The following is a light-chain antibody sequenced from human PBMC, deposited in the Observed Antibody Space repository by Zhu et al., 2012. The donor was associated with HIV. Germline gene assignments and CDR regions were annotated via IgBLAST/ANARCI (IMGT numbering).Light chain of an antibody. V-gene: IGKV1-5*03. Sequence: DIQMTQSPSTLSASVGDSVTITCRASQITHNLVAWYQKKPGEAPKLLISKTSTLQSGVSSRFSGSGSGKEFTLTISSLQPDDFATYYCQDYPETFGQGTKVEIK. CDR2: KTS. J-gene: IGKJ1*01. CDR1: QITHNL. CDR3: QDYPET.